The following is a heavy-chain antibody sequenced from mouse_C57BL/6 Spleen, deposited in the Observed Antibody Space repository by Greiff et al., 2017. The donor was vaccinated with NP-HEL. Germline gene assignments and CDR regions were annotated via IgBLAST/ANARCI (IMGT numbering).Heavy chain of an antibody. CDR2: IHPNSGST. D-gene: IGHD2-3*01. CDR1: GYTFTSYW. J-gene: IGHJ4*01. CDR3: ARGDGLYAMDY. V-gene: IGHV1-64*01. Sequence: QVQLQQPGAELVKPGASVKLSCKASGYTFTSYWMHWVKQRPGQGLEWIGMIHPNSGSTNYNEKFKSKATLTVDTSSSTAYMQLSSLTSEDSAVYYCARGDGLYAMDYWGQGTSVTVSS.